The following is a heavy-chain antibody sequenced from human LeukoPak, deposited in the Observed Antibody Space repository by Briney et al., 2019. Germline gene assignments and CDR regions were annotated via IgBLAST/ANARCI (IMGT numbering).Heavy chain of an antibody. CDR1: GFTFSSYA. CDR2: ISGSGGST. CDR3: AKDKGWGYYDSSGYEYYFDY. J-gene: IGHJ4*02. Sequence: TGGSLRLSCAASGFTFSSYAMSWVRQAPGKGPEWVSAISGSGGSTYYADSAKGRFTISRDNSKNTLYLQMNSLRAEDTAVYYCAKDKGWGYYDSSGYEYYFDYWGQGTLVTVSS. V-gene: IGHV3-23*01. D-gene: IGHD3-22*01.